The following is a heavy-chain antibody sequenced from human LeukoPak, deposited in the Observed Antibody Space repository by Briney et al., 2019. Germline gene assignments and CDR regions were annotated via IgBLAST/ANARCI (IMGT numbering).Heavy chain of an antibody. CDR2: ISWNSGSI. D-gene: IGHD6-19*01. J-gene: IGHJ4*02. CDR1: GFTFDDYA. CDR3: AKKVSSGWYYFDY. V-gene: IGHV3-9*01. Sequence: GGSLRLSCAASGFTFDDYAMHWVRQAPGKGLEWVSGISWNSGSIGYADSAKGRFTISRDNAKNSLYLQMNSLRAEDTALYYCAKKVSSGWYYFDYWGQGTLVTVSS.